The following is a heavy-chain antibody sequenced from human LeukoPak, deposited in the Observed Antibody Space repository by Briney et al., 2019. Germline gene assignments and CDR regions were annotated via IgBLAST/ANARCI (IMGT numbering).Heavy chain of an antibody. D-gene: IGHD3-10*01. CDR3: AVITMIRGKTWFDP. V-gene: IGHV4-4*07. J-gene: IGHJ5*02. Sequence: KPSETLSLTCTVSGGSIRSYYWSWIRQPAGKGLEWIGRIYTSGSTNYHPSLKSRVTMSVDTSKNQFSLKLSSVTAADTAVYYCAVITMIRGKTWFDPWGQGTLVTVSS. CDR1: GGSIRSYY. CDR2: IYTSGST.